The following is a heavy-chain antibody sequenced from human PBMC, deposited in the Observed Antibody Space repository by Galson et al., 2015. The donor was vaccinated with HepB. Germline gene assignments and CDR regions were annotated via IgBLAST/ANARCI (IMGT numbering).Heavy chain of an antibody. D-gene: IGHD3-10*01. CDR1: GFTFSSYS. V-gene: IGHV3-48*02. CDR3: ARGGYGSGSPNHY. CDR2: ISSLSVTI. J-gene: IGHJ4*02. Sequence: SLRLSCAASGFTFSSYSMNWVRQAPGKGLGWVSCISSLSVTIYYADSVRGRFTISRDSDNNLLYLQMNSLRDEDTAVYYCARGGYGSGSPNHYWGQGTLVTVSS.